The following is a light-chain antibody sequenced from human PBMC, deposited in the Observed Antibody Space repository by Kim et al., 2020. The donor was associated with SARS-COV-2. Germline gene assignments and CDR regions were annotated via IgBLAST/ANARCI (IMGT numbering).Light chain of an antibody. J-gene: IGKJ1*01. V-gene: IGKV1-27*01. CDR3: QKYNSAPWT. CDR1: QGISNY. Sequence: DIQMTKSPSSLSASVGDRVIITCRASQGISNYLAWYQQRPGKVPKLLIYTASTLQSGVPSRFSGSGSGTDFTLTISSLQPEDVATYYCQKYNSAPWTFGQGTKVDIK. CDR2: TAS.